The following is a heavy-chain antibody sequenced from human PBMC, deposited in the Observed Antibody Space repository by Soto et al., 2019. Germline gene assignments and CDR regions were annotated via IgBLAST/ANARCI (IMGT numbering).Heavy chain of an antibody. Sequence: QVQLVQSGAEVKKPGASVKVSCKASGYTFISYGISWVRQAPGQGLEWMGWISGYNGNTKYAQKLQVRVTMTTDTATSTAHMELRSLRSDGSVVYYCARDLGAQLVGYWGQGTLVTVSS. D-gene: IGHD1-26*01. J-gene: IGHJ4*02. V-gene: IGHV1-18*01. CDR3: ARDLGAQLVGY. CDR1: GYTFISYG. CDR2: ISGYNGNT.